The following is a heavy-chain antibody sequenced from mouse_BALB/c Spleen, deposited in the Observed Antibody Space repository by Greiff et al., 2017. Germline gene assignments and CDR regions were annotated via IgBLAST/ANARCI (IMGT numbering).Heavy chain of an antibody. Sequence: EVQGVESGPGLVKPSQSLSLTCTVTGYSITSDYAWNWIRQFPGNKLEWMGYISYSGSTSYNPSLKSRISITRDTSKNQFFLQLNSVTTEDTATYYCARRRATGTFDYWGQGTTLTVSS. CDR3: ARRRATGTFDY. V-gene: IGHV3-2*02. J-gene: IGHJ2*01. CDR1: GYSITSDYA. D-gene: IGHD4-1*02. CDR2: ISYSGST.